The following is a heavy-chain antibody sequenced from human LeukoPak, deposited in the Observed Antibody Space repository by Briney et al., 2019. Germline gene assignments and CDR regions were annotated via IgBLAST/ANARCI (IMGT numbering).Heavy chain of an antibody. CDR3: ARHGLDSRGYYGPAY. D-gene: IGHD3-22*01. Sequence: SETLSLTCTVSGGSISSYQWSWIRQPPGKGLEWIGFIYHSRSTNYNPSLKSRVTISPDTSKNQFSLNLRSVTAADTAVYYCARHGLDSRGYYGPAYWGQGTLVTVSS. V-gene: IGHV4-59*08. J-gene: IGHJ4*02. CDR1: GGSISSYQ. CDR2: IYHSRST.